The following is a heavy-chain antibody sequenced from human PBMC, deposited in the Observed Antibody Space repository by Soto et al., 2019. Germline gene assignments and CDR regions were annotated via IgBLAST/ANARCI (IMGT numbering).Heavy chain of an antibody. J-gene: IGHJ4*02. CDR1: GFTFSTYA. Sequence: TGGSLRLYCAASGFTFSTYAMTWVRQAPGRGLEWVSTILHDETPLYTDSVKGRFTISRDNVRGTLYLQMNGLRVEDAALYFCAKDLFPTSGQRFFFESWGQGSLVTVSS. V-gene: IGHV3-23*01. D-gene: IGHD2-21*01. CDR3: AKDLFPTSGQRFFFES. CDR2: ILHDETP.